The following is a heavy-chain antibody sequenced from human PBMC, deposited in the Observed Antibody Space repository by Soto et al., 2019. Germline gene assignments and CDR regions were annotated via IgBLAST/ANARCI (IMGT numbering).Heavy chain of an antibody. J-gene: IGHJ4*02. CDR3: ARIVVVAAAVDY. CDR1: GGSFSGYY. V-gene: IGHV4-34*01. D-gene: IGHD2-15*01. CDR2: INHSGST. Sequence: QVQLQQWGAGLLKPSETLSLTCAVYGGSFSGYYWSWIRQPPGKGLEWIGEINHSGSTNYNPSLKSRVTISVDTSKNQFSLNLSSVTAADTAVYYCARIVVVAAAVDYWGQGTLVTVSS.